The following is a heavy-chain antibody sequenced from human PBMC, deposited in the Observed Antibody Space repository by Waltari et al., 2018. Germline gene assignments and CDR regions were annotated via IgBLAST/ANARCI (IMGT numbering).Heavy chain of an antibody. CDR2: ISYDGSNK. J-gene: IGHJ4*02. V-gene: IGHV3-30*18. CDR1: GFIFSSYG. CDR3: AKDFQWLDGGLDY. Sequence: QVQLVESGGGVVQPGRSLRLSCAASGFIFSSYGMHWVRQAPGKGLGWVARISYDGSNKYYADSGKGRFIISRDNSKSTLYLQMNSLRAEDTAVYYCAKDFQWLDGGLDYWGQGTLVTVSS. D-gene: IGHD6-19*01.